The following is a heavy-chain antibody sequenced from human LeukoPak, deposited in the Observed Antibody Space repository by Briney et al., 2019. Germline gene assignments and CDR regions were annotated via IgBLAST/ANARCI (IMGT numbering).Heavy chain of an antibody. Sequence: SETLSLTCTVSGGSISSSSYYWGWIRQPPGKGLEWIGSIYYSGSTYYNPSLKSRVTISVDTSKNQFSLKLSSVTAADTAVYYRARASGNYEEAWYFDYWGQGTLVTVSS. CDR2: IYYSGST. D-gene: IGHD1-26*01. CDR3: ARASGNYEEAWYFDY. CDR1: GGSISSSSYY. V-gene: IGHV4-39*07. J-gene: IGHJ4*02.